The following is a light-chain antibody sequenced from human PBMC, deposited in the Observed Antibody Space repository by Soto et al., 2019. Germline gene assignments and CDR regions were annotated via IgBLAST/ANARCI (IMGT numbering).Light chain of an antibody. CDR3: AAWDDSLNGVL. CDR1: TSNIGSNS. Sequence: QAVVTQPPSASGTPGQRVTISCSGGTSNIGSNSVNWYQQLPGSAPKLIIYTNNQRPSGVPARFSGSKSGTSASLAISGLQSEDEADYSCAAWDDSLNGVLFGGGTKLTVL. V-gene: IGLV1-44*01. J-gene: IGLJ2*01. CDR2: TNN.